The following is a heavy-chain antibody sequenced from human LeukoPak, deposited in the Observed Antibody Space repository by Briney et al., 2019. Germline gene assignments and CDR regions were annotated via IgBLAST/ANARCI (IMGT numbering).Heavy chain of an antibody. CDR1: GGSVSDSRYY. V-gene: IGHV4-39*01. Sequence: SETLSLTCTVSGGSVSDSRYYWVSIRQPPGKGLEWIGNMYYSGSANYNPSLKSRVTISIDTSKNQFSLKLSSVTAADTAVYYCARQSSYSSGWYFDYWGQGTLVTVSS. J-gene: IGHJ4*02. D-gene: IGHD6-19*01. CDR3: ARQSSYSSGWYFDY. CDR2: MYYSGSA.